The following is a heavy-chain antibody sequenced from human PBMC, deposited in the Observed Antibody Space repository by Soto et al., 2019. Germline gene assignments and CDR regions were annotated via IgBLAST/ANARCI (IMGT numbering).Heavy chain of an antibody. V-gene: IGHV1-46*01. CDR1: GYTFTASY. Sequence: ASVKVSCKASGYTFTASYMHWVRQAPGQGLEWMGIIDPSGGSTSNSQRFQGRVTMTRDTSTSTVYMELNSLRSEDTAVFYCARDSGHYYRSDAFDIWGQGTMVTVSS. D-gene: IGHD1-26*01. CDR2: IDPSGGST. CDR3: ARDSGHYYRSDAFDI. J-gene: IGHJ3*02.